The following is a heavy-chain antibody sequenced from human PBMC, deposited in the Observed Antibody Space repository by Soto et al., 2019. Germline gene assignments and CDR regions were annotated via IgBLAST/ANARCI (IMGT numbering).Heavy chain of an antibody. D-gene: IGHD3-10*01. CDR2: INHSGSA. CDR3: ARATSHYASGRYEEGYYYFDY. Sequence: QVQLQQWGSGLLKPSETLSLTCAVYDGSLSGYYWSWIRQSPGKGLEWIGQINHSGSANYHPSLKSLVTIVLHTSGNEFSLELSSVTAADTSVYYCARATSHYASGRYEEGYYYFDYWGQGTLVTVSS. V-gene: IGHV4-34*01. J-gene: IGHJ4*02. CDR1: DGSLSGYY.